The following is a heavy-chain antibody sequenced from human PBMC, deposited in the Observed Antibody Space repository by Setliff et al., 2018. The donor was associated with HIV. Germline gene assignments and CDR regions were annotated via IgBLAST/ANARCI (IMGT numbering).Heavy chain of an antibody. CDR1: GYTFSNHA. CDR3: AREGGSASYGY. CDR2: INPDSGVT. Sequence: ASVKVSCKASGYTFSNHAINWVRQAPGQGLEWMGRINPDSGVTDYAQNFQGRVIMTRDTSTTTAYLEMNGLRYDDTAVYYCAREGGSASYGYWGQGTLVTVSS. J-gene: IGHJ4*02. D-gene: IGHD3-10*01. V-gene: IGHV1-2*06.